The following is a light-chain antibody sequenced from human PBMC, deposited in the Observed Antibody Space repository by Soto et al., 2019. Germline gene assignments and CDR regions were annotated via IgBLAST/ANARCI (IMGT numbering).Light chain of an antibody. V-gene: IGLV2-14*01. Sequence: QSALTQPASVSGSPGQSITISCTGTSSDVGGYNYVSWYQQHPGIAPKLLIYGVTNRPSGVSTRFSGSMSGNTASLTISGLQAEDESDYHCISYTSASTLLYLFGTGTKLTVL. CDR1: SSDVGGYNY. CDR2: GVT. CDR3: ISYTSASTLLYL. J-gene: IGLJ1*01.